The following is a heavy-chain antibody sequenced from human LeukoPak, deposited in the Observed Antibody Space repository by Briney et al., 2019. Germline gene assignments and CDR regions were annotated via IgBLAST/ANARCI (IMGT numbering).Heavy chain of an antibody. Sequence: GASVKVSCKASGYTFTSYGISWVRQAPGQGLEWMGWISAYNGNTNYAQKLQGRVTMTTDTSTSTAYMELRSLRSDDTAVYYCAGSRLYRSSGYSYGYWGQGTLVTVSS. CDR1: GYTFTSYG. CDR2: ISAYNGNT. CDR3: AGSRLYRSSGYSYGY. J-gene: IGHJ4*02. D-gene: IGHD5-18*01. V-gene: IGHV1-18*01.